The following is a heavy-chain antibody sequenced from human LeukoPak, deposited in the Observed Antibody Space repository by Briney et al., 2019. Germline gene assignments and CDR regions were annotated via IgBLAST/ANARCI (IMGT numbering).Heavy chain of an antibody. CDR2: INPNSGGT. Sequence: GASVKVSCKASGYTFTGYYMLWVRQAPGQGLEWMGWINPNSGGTNYAQKFQGRVTMTRDTSISTAYMELSRLRSDDTAVYYCARDAYYDFWSGGRDYYYMDVWGKGTTVTVSS. D-gene: IGHD3-3*01. CDR1: GYTFTGYY. J-gene: IGHJ6*03. V-gene: IGHV1-2*02. CDR3: ARDAYYDFWSGGRDYYYMDV.